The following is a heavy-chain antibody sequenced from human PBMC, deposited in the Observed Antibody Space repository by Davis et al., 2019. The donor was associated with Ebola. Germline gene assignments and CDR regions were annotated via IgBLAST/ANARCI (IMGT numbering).Heavy chain of an antibody. CDR2: MNPNSGNT. CDR1: GYTFTSYD. D-gene: IGHD1-26*01. J-gene: IGHJ3*02. Sequence: ASVKVSCKASGYTFTSYDINWVRQATGQGLEWMGWMNPNSGNTDYAQKFQGRVTMTRNTSISTAYMELSSLRSEDTAVYYCAFGWEEACDIWGQGTMVTVSS. CDR3: AFGWEEACDI. V-gene: IGHV1-8*01.